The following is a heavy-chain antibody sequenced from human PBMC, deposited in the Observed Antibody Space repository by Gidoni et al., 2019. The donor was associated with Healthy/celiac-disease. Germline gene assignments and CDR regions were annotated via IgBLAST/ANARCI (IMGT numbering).Heavy chain of an antibody. CDR1: AFTFSSYA. D-gene: IGHD3-10*01. CDR3: AKVGLWFGELLPYYFDY. J-gene: IGHJ4*02. CDR2: ISGSGGST. Sequence: EVQLLESGGGLVQPGGSLTLSCAASAFTFSSYAMRWVRQAPGKGLEWVSAISGSGGSTYYADSVKGRFTISRDNSKNTLYLQVNGLRAEDTAVYYCAKVGLWFGELLPYYFDYWGQGTLVTVSS. V-gene: IGHV3-23*01.